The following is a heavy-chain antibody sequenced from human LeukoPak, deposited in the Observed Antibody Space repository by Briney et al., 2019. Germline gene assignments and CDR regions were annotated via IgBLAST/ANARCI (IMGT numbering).Heavy chain of an antibody. CDR2: ISSSSSYI. Sequence: GGSLRLSCAASGFTFSSYNMNWVRQAPGKGLEWVSSISSSSSYIYYADSVKGRFTISRDNAKNSLYLQMNSLRAEDTAVYYCARDRVSGWFDPWGQGTLVTVSS. CDR3: ARDRVSGWFDP. CDR1: GFTFSSYN. D-gene: IGHD6-13*01. V-gene: IGHV3-21*01. J-gene: IGHJ5*02.